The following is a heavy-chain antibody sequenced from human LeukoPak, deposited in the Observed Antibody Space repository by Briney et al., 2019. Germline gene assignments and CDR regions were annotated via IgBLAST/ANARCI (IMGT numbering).Heavy chain of an antibody. V-gene: IGHV3-64*02. CDR2: ISSNGGST. CDR3: ARGPYSGSYSDY. CDR1: GFTFTTSA. J-gene: IGHJ4*02. D-gene: IGHD1-26*01. Sequence: PGGSLRLSCAASGFTFTTSAMHWVRQAPGKGLVYVSAISSNGGSTFYADSVRGRFTISRDNSRNTLDLQMGSLTAEDMGVYYCARGPYSGSYSDYWGQGTLVTVFS.